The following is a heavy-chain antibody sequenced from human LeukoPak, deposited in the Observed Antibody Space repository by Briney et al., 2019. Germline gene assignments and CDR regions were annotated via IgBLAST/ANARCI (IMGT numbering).Heavy chain of an antibody. Sequence: ASVKVSCKASGYTFTANYMHWVRQATGQGLEWMGRLNPNNGDTTYTQRLQGRVTMTRDTSISTAYMELSSLRSDDTAVYYCAREGRNWFDPWGQGTLVTVSS. J-gene: IGHJ5*02. CDR2: LNPNNGDT. CDR1: GYTFTANY. CDR3: AREGRNWFDP. V-gene: IGHV1-2*06.